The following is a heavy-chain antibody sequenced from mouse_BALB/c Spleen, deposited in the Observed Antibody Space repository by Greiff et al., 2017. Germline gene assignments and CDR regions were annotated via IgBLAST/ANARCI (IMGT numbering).Heavy chain of an antibody. J-gene: IGHJ4*01. V-gene: IGHV6-6*02. CDR3: TRGRYFAMDY. CDR1: GFTFSNYW. CDR2: IRLKSNNYAT. Sequence: EVQRVESGGGLVQPGGSMKLSCVASGFTFSNYWMNWVLQSPEKGLEWVAEIRLKSNNYATHYAESVKGRFTISRDDSKSSVYLQMNNLRAEDTGIYYCTRGRYFAMDYWGQGTSVTVSS.